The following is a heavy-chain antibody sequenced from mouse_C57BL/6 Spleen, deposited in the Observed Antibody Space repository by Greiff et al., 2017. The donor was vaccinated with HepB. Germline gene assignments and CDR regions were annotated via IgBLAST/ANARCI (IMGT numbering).Heavy chain of an antibody. J-gene: IGHJ2*01. D-gene: IGHD1-1*01. CDR2: IYPGDGDT. V-gene: IGHV1-80*01. Sequence: LQESGAELVKPGASVKISCKASGYAFSSYWMNWVKQRPGKGLEWIGQIYPGDGDTNYNGKFKGKATLTADKSSSTAYMQLSSLTSEDSAVYFCARAYYYGKGDYFDYWGQGTTLTVSS. CDR3: ARAYYYGKGDYFDY. CDR1: GYAFSSYW.